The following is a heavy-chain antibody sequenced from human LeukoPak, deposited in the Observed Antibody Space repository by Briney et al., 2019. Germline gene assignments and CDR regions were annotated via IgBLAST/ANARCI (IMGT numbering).Heavy chain of an antibody. V-gene: IGHV4-39*01. Sequence: PSETLSLTCTVSGGSISSSSYYWVWIRQPPGKGLEWIGSMYYSGNTYYSPSLKSRVTISADTSKNQFSMKLSSVTAADTAVYYCGRCSSGSYNWFDPWGQGTLVTVSS. CDR3: GRCSSGSYNWFDP. CDR2: MYYSGNT. CDR1: GGSISSSSYY. J-gene: IGHJ5*02. D-gene: IGHD1-26*01.